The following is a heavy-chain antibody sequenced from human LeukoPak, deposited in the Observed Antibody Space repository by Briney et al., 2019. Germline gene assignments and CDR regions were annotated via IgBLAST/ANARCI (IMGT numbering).Heavy chain of an antibody. V-gene: IGHV5-51*01. CDR2: IYPDDSQT. Sequence: GESLKISFKGSGSPFSNYWIGWVRQMPGKGLEWMGIIYPDDSQTRYSPSFQGQVTISADKSTNTAYLQWSRLKAADSAIYYCAKSFSAARAVTVNFDYWRQGNLLTVSS. J-gene: IGHJ4*02. CDR1: GSPFSNYW. D-gene: IGHD3-10*01. CDR3: AKSFSAARAVTVNFDY.